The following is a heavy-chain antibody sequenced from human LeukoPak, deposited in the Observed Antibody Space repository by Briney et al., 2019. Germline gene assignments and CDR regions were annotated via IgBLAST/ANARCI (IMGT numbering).Heavy chain of an antibody. Sequence: GGSLRLSCAASGFTFSSYGMHWVRQAPGKGLEWVAVIWYDGSNKYYADSVKGRFTISRDNSKNTPYLQMNSLRAEDTAVYYCARDGSGGPSMDVWGQGTTVTVSS. V-gene: IGHV3-33*01. CDR1: GFTFSSYG. D-gene: IGHD2-15*01. CDR3: ARDGSGGPSMDV. J-gene: IGHJ6*02. CDR2: IWYDGSNK.